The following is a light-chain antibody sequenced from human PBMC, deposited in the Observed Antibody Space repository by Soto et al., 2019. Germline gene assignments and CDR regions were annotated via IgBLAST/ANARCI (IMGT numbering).Light chain of an antibody. Sequence: QSVLTQPASVSGSPGQSITISCTGTSSDVGGYNYVSWYQQHPGKAPKLMIYDVNNRPSGVSNRFSGSKSGNTASLTISGLQAEFEADYYCSSYSTSSFYVFATGTKVTVL. CDR2: DVN. CDR3: SSYSTSSFYV. V-gene: IGLV2-14*01. J-gene: IGLJ1*01. CDR1: SSDVGGYNY.